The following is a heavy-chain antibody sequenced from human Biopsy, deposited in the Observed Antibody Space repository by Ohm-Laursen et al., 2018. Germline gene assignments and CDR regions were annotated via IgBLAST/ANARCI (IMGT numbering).Heavy chain of an antibody. D-gene: IGHD5-18*01. CDR2: IWFDGTNK. V-gene: IGHV3-33*01. J-gene: IGHJ4*02. Sequence: SLRLSCAASGFTLNKHGMHWVHQAPGKGLEWVAVIWFDGTNKHYADSVKGRFTISRDNSKNMLYLQMNTLRDADTAVYYCARDPRDTALGIFDYWGLGTLVTVSS. CDR1: GFTLNKHG. CDR3: ARDPRDTALGIFDY.